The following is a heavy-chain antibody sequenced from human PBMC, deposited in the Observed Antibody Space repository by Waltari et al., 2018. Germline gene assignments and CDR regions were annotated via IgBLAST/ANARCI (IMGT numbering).Heavy chain of an antibody. CDR3: ASGLYATSYYADY. V-gene: IGHV1-2*02. J-gene: IGHJ4*02. CDR1: GSPFTGNF. Sequence: QVQLAQSGAEVRKTGASVKVSCKTSGSPFTGNFVHWVRQDPGQGLQWMGCINPNSGGTNYAQRFQGRVTMTRDTSLSTIYMELSRLTFDDTALYFCASGLYATSYYADYWGQGTQVTVSS. D-gene: IGHD3-3*01. CDR2: INPNSGGT.